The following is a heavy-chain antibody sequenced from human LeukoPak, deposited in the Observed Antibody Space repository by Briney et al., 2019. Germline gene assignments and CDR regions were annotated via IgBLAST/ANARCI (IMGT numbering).Heavy chain of an antibody. CDR1: GGSISSSSYY. Sequence: SETLSLTCTVSGGSISSSSYYWGWIRQPPGKGLEWIGSIYHSGSTYYNPSLKSRVTISVDTSKNQFSLKLSSVTAADTAVYYCARGTSILYYFDYWGQGTLVTVSS. J-gene: IGHJ4*02. D-gene: IGHD3-9*01. V-gene: IGHV4-39*07. CDR3: ARGTSILYYFDY. CDR2: IYHSGST.